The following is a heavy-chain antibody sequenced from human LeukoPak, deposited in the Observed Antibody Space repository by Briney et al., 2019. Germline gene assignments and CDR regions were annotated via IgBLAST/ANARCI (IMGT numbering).Heavy chain of an antibody. CDR2: IYYSGST. CDR1: GGSISSSSYY. Sequence: PSETLSLTCTVSGGSISSSSYYWGWIRQPPGKGLEWIGSIYYSGSTYYNPSLKSRVTISVDTSKNQFSLKLSSVTAADTAVYYCARDPGMERFGVVFDSWGQGTLVTVSS. CDR3: ARDPGMERFGVVFDS. D-gene: IGHD3-10*01. J-gene: IGHJ4*02. V-gene: IGHV4-39*07.